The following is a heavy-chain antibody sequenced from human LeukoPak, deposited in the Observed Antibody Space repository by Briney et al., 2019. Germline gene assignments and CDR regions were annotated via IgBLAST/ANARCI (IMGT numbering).Heavy chain of an antibody. J-gene: IGHJ6*03. D-gene: IGHD6-19*01. Sequence: SETLSLTCSVSGDSISSGSYYWSWIWQPAGKGLEWIGRIYASGSTNYNPSLKSRVTISVDTSKNQFSLKLNSVTAADTAVYYCAREGSGWDGEAYNYYYYMDVWGKGTTVTISS. CDR3: AREGSGWDGEAYNYYYYMDV. V-gene: IGHV4-61*02. CDR2: IYASGST. CDR1: GDSISSGSYY.